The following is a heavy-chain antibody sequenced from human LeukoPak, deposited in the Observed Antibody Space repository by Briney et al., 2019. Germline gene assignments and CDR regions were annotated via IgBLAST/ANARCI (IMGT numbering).Heavy chain of an antibody. V-gene: IGHV4-31*03. CDR2: IYYNGNT. D-gene: IGHD6-13*01. Sequence: SQTLSLTCTVSGGSISIDGYYWNWIRQHPGKGLEWIGYIYYNGNTYYNPSLKSRVTISLDTSKNQFSLKLSSVTAADTALYYCARGPQYRSTWYTYWGQGTLVTVSS. CDR3: ARGPQYRSTWYTY. CDR1: GGSISIDGYY. J-gene: IGHJ4*02.